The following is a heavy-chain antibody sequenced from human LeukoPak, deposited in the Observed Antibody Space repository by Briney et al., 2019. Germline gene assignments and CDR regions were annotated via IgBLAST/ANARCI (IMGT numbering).Heavy chain of an antibody. CDR1: GYTFTSYN. V-gene: IGHV1-8*01. Sequence: ASVNVSCKASGYTFTSYNINWVRQATGQGLEWMGWMNPNSGYTGYAQKFQGRVTMTRNTSISTAYMELSSLISEDTAVFYCAREGIVYYGMDVWGQGTTVTVSS. CDR3: AREGIVYYGMDV. CDR2: MNPNSGYT. D-gene: IGHD3-16*02. J-gene: IGHJ6*02.